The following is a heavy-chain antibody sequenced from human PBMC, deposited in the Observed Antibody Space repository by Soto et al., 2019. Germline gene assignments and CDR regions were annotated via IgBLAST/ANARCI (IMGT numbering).Heavy chain of an antibody. D-gene: IGHD1-26*01. Sequence: SETLSLTCTVSGGSIRSGDNYWSWIRQTPGKGLEWIGYIYYRGSTYYNQSLKSRVTISVDTSMNQFSLTLTSVAAADTAVYYCARDPARGGGSYLGYFDYWGQGTPVTVSS. CDR3: ARDPARGGGSYLGYFDY. V-gene: IGHV4-30-4*01. CDR1: GGSIRSGDNY. CDR2: IYYRGST. J-gene: IGHJ4*02.